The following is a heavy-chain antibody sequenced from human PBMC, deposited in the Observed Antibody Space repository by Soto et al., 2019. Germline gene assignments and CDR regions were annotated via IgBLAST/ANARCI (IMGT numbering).Heavy chain of an antibody. Sequence: PGESLKISCKGSGYRFSSYWIAWARQMPGKGLEWMGITYSGDSDTRYSPSFEGQVTISADKSNSTAYLQWSSLKASDTAMYYCARQGSNGAYYYYGMDVWGQGTTVTVSS. CDR3: ARQGSNGAYYYYGMDV. D-gene: IGHD3-16*01. CDR2: TYSGDSDT. V-gene: IGHV5-51*01. J-gene: IGHJ6*02. CDR1: GYRFSSYW.